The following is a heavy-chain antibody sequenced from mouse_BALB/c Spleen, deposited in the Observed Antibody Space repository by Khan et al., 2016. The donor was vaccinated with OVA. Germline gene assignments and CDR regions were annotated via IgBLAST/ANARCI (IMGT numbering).Heavy chain of an antibody. CDR2: ISSGGRYP. CDR1: GFTFSSYG. CDR3: ARAYYSNDYYAMDY. V-gene: IGHV5-6*01. D-gene: IGHD2-5*01. Sequence: EVQLVESGGDLVKPGGSLKVSCAASGFTFSSYGMSWVRQTPDKRLEWVATISSGGRYPYFPDSVKGRFTISRDNSKNTLYLQMTSLKSEDTARDYCARAYYSNDYYAMDYWGQGTSVTVSS. J-gene: IGHJ4*01.